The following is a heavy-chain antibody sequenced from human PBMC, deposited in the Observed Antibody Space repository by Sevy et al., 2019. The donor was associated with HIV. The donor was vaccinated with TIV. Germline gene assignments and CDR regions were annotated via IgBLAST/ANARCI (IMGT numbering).Heavy chain of an antibody. CDR3: ARELAIRYFDWSPVDY. Sequence: GGSLRLSCTASGFTLSSYWMSWVRQAPGKGLEWVANIKQDGSEKYYVDSVKGRFTISRDNAKNSLYLQMNSLRAEDTAVYYCARELAIRYFDWSPVDYWGQGTLVTVSS. CDR1: GFTLSSYW. D-gene: IGHD3-9*01. CDR2: IKQDGSEK. V-gene: IGHV3-7*01. J-gene: IGHJ4*02.